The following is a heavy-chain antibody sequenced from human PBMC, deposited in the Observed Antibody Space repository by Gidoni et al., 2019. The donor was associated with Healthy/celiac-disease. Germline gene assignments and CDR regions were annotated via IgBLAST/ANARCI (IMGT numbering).Heavy chain of an antibody. D-gene: IGHD4-4*01. Sequence: EVQLVESGGGLVKPGGSLRLSCAASGFTFSNAWMTWVRQAPGKGLEWVGRIKSKTDGGTIHYAAPVKGRVTISRDDSKNTLYLQMSSLKTEDTAVYYCTTDPRQYDAFDIWGQGTMVTVSS. CDR3: TTDPRQYDAFDI. V-gene: IGHV3-15*01. CDR2: IKSKTDGGTI. J-gene: IGHJ3*02. CDR1: GFTFSNAW.